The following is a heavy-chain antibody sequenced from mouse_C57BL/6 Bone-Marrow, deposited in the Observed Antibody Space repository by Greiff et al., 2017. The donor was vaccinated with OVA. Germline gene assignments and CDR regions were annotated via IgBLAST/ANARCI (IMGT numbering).Heavy chain of an antibody. J-gene: IGHJ3*01. CDR2: INYDGSST. D-gene: IGHD3-2*02. Sequence: EVKLVESEGGLVQPGSSMKLSCTASGFTFSDYYMAWVRQVPEKGLEWVANINYDGSSTYYLDSLKSRFIISRDNAKNILYLQMSSLKSEDTATYYCARDSSGPFAYWGQGTLVTVSA. CDR3: ARDSSGPFAY. V-gene: IGHV5-16*01. CDR1: GFTFSDYY.